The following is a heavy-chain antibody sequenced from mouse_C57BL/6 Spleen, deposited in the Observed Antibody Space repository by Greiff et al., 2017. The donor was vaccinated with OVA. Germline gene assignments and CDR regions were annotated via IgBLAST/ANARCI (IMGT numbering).Heavy chain of an antibody. D-gene: IGHD2-5*01. CDR2: IYPGDGDT. CDR3: ARKKSSNHYAMDY. J-gene: IGHJ4*01. V-gene: IGHV1-80*01. Sequence: VQLQQSGAELVKPGASVKISCKASGYAFSSYWMNWVKQRPGKGLEWIGQIYPGDGDTNYNGKFKGKATLTADKSSSTAYMQLSSLTSEDSAVYFCARKKSSNHYAMDYWGQGTTVTVSS. CDR1: GYAFSSYW.